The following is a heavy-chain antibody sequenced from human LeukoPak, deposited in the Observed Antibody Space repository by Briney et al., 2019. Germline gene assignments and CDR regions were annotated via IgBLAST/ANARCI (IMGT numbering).Heavy chain of an antibody. Sequence: SETLSLTCTVSGGSISSYYWSWIRQPAGKGLEWIGRIYTSGSTNYNPSLKSRVTISIDTSKNQISVNVGSMTAADTAVYYCARGLSNFDFWGQGTLVTVSS. V-gene: IGHV4-4*07. CDR2: IYTSGST. CDR1: GGSISSYY. CDR3: ARGLSNFDF. J-gene: IGHJ4*02.